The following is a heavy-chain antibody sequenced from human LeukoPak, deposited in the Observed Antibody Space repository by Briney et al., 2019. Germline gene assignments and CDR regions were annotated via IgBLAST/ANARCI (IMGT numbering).Heavy chain of an antibody. CDR1: GGTFICYA. J-gene: IGHJ4*02. CDR2: IIPIFGTA. CDR3: ARGRVRGVIITPLDY. V-gene: IGHV1-69*05. Sequence: SVKVSCKASGGTFICYAISWVRQAPGQGREWMGRIIPIFGTANYAQKFQGRVTITTDEYTRTAYMELSSLRSEDTAVYYCARGRVRGVIITPLDYWGQGTLVTVSS. D-gene: IGHD3-10*01.